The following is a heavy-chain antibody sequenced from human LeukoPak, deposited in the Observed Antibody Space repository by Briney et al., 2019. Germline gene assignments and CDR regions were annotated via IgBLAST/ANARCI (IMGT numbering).Heavy chain of an antibody. CDR1: GFTFSSYS. V-gene: IGHV3-48*04. CDR3: ARGITMVRGPIED. D-gene: IGHD3-10*01. CDR2: ISSSGSTI. J-gene: IGHJ4*02. Sequence: PGGSLRLSCAASGFTFSSYSMNWVRQAPGKGLEWVSYISSSGSTIYYADSVKGRFTISRDNAKNSLYLQMNSLRAEDTAVYYCARGITMVRGPIEDWGQGTLVTVSS.